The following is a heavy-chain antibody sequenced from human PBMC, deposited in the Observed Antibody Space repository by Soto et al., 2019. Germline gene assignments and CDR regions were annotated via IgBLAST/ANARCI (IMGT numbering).Heavy chain of an antibody. D-gene: IGHD2-2*01. CDR3: ARTLGVSTITS. CDR2: ISSSGGDI. Sequence: QVQLSESGGGLVKPGGSLRLSCAASGFSFNEYYMSWIRQAPGKGLEWVAYISSSGGDIFYSDSVQGRFTISRDNAKKSLYLQMNSLGADDTAVYYCARTLGVSTITSWGQGTLVTVSS. CDR1: GFSFNEYY. V-gene: IGHV3-11*01. J-gene: IGHJ4*02.